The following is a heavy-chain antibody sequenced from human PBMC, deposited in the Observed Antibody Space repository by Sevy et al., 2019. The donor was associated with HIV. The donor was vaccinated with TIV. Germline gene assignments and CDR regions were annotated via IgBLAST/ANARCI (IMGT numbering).Heavy chain of an antibody. J-gene: IGHJ4*02. CDR2: ISSSSSYI. D-gene: IGHD3-22*01. V-gene: IGHV3-21*01. CDR3: ARDPAAVNYYDSSGYVDY. Sequence: GGSLRLSCAASGFTFSSYSMNWVRQAPGKGLEWVSSISSSSSYIYYADSVKGRFTRSRDNAKNSLYLQMNSLRAEATAVYYCARDPAAVNYYDSSGYVDYWGQGTLVTVSS. CDR1: GFTFSSYS.